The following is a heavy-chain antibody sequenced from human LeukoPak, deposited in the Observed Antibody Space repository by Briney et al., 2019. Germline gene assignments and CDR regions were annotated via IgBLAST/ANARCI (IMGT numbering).Heavy chain of an antibody. J-gene: IGHJ4*02. CDR1: GFTFSSHT. V-gene: IGHV3-48*02. CDR3: ATTRGFFNY. Sequence: GGSLRLSCAASGFTFSSHTMNWVRQAPGKGLEWVSYISSSSSTIDYADSVKGRFTISRDNAENSVFLQMNSLRDEDTAVYYCATTRGFFNYWGQGTLVTVSS. D-gene: IGHD3-10*01. CDR2: ISSSSSTI.